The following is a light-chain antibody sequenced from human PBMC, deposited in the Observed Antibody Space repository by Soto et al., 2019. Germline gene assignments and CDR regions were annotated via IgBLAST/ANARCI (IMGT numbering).Light chain of an antibody. CDR2: WAS. CDR1: QSISTR. J-gene: IGKJ5*01. Sequence: DIQMTQSPSTLSASVGDRVTITCRASQSISTRLAWYQQKPGQPPKLLISWASTRESGVPDRFSGSGSGTDFTLTVSSLQAEDVAVYYCQQYHSDPITFGQGTRLEIK. V-gene: IGKV4-1*01. CDR3: QQYHSDPIT.